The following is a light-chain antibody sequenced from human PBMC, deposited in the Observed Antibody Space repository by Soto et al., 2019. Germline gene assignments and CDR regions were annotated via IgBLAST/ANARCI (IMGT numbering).Light chain of an antibody. V-gene: IGKV3-20*01. CDR2: GAS. Sequence: EVVLTQSPGTLSLSPGERATLSCRASQSVSSSYLAWYQQKPGQAPRLLIYGASSRATGIPDRFSGRGSGTDFTLTISRLEPEDFAMYYCQQYGNSRTFGQGTKVDIK. J-gene: IGKJ1*01. CDR3: QQYGNSRT. CDR1: QSVSSSY.